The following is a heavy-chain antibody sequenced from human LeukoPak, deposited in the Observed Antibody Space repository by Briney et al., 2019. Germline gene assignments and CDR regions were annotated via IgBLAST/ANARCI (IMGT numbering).Heavy chain of an antibody. D-gene: IGHD2-21*02. CDR1: GFTFSDYY. CDR2: VSSDGTYT. CDR3: AITVDCRATTDCYSYFHH. Sequence: GGSLRLSCAASGFTFSDYYMSWIRQAPGKGLVWVSRVSSDGTYTEYADSVKGRFTISRDNAKDTLYLQVNSLRAEDTAVYYCAITVDCRATTDCYSYFHHWGQGTLVTVSS. V-gene: IGHV3-74*03. J-gene: IGHJ1*01.